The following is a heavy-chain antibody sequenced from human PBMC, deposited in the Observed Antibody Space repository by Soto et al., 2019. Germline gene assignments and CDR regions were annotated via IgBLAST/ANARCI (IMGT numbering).Heavy chain of an antibody. CDR3: ARGDCSGTSCYAFDY. CDR2: IWYDGSKK. V-gene: IGHV3-33*01. D-gene: IGHD2-2*01. Sequence: ESGGGVVQPGRSLRISCEASGLTFSGYGMHWVRQAPGKGLEWVAVIWYDGSKKYYADSVKGRFTISRDNSKNTLYLQMNSLRAEDTAVYYCARGDCSGTSCYAFDYWGQGTLVTVSS. CDR1: GLTFSGYG. J-gene: IGHJ4*02.